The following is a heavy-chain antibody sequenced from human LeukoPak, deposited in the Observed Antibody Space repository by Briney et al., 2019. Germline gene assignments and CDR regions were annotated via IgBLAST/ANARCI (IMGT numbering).Heavy chain of an antibody. CDR2: IKKDGSDK. CDR3: ARGVQLERPPDY. D-gene: IGHD1-1*01. CDR1: GFTFSDYW. J-gene: IGHJ4*02. Sequence: GGSLRLSCAASGFTFSDYWIDWVRQAPGKGLEWVANIKKDGSDKYFLESVKGRFTISRDNAKKSLYLQMNNLRAEDTAVYYCARGVQLERPPDYWGQGSLVTVSS. V-gene: IGHV3-7*01.